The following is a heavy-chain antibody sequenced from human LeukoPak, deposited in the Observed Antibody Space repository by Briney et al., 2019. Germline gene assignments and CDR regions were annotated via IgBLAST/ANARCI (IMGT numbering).Heavy chain of an antibody. V-gene: IGHV1-8*01. J-gene: IGHJ4*02. CDR1: GYTFTSYD. CDR2: MSPNSGDT. CDR3: ARDRAYGSGSYYNDLD. Sequence: ASVKVSCKASGYTFTSYDFNWVRQATGQRPEWMGWMSPNSGDTGYAQKFQDRVTMTRNTSISTAYMELSSLRAEDTAVYYCARDRAYGSGSYYNDLDWGQGTLVTVSS. D-gene: IGHD3-10*01.